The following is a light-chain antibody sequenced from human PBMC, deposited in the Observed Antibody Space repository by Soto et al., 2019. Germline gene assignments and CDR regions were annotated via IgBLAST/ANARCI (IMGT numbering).Light chain of an antibody. V-gene: IGKV1-16*02. CDR1: QSIRNY. CDR2: AAS. Sequence: DIQMTQSPSSLSASVGDRVTITCRASQSIRNYLAWFQQKPGKAPKSLIYAASNLQSGVPSKFSGSGSGTDFTLTITSLQPEDFATYYCLQYHSYPLTFGGGTKVDIK. J-gene: IGKJ4*01. CDR3: LQYHSYPLT.